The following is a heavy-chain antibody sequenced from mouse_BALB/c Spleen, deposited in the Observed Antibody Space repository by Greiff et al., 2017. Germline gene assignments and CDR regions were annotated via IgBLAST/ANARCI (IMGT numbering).Heavy chain of an antibody. V-gene: IGHV1S81*02. CDR3: AYYRYGGAMDY. Sequence: QVQLQQSGAELVKPGASVKLSCKASGYTFTSYWMHWVKQRPGQGLEWIGEINPSNGRTNYNEKFKSKATLTVDKSSSTAYMQLSSLTSEDSAVYYCAYYRYGGAMDYWGQGTSVTVSS. CDR2: INPSNGRT. J-gene: IGHJ4*01. CDR1: GYTFTSYW. D-gene: IGHD2-14*01.